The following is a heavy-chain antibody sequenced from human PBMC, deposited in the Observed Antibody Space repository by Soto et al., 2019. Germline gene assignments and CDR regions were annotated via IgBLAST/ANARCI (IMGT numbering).Heavy chain of an antibody. D-gene: IGHD4-4*01. V-gene: IGHV2-5*02. J-gene: IGHJ4*02. CDR1: GVSLSPSGGG. Sequence: SGPTKGNPTQTLTLTCTFSGVSLSPSGGGGGGVRQPPGKALEWLALIYWDDDKRYSPSLKSRLNITKENSKNQVVLTTTNMDPVYTATYYCAHRRMTDDYSNYYLDYWGQGTLVTVSS. CDR3: AHRRMTDDYSNYYLDY. CDR2: IYWDDDK.